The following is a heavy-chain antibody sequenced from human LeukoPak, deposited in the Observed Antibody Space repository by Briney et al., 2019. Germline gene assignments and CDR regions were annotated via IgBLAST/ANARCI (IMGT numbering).Heavy chain of an antibody. J-gene: IGHJ4*02. D-gene: IGHD1-26*01. V-gene: IGHV3-11*01. CDR1: SFTFSDYY. CDR2: ISSSGTTI. CDR3: ARRRDSGSLQHFDY. Sequence: GGSLRLSCAASSFTFSDYYMSWIRKAPGKGLEWVSYISSSGTTIYYADSVKGRFTISRDNAKNSLYLQMNSVRAEDTAVYYCARRRDSGSLQHFDYWGQGTLVTVSS.